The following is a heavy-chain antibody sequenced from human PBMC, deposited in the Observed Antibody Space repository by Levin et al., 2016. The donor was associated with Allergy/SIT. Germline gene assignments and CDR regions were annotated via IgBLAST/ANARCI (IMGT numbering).Heavy chain of an antibody. D-gene: IGHD2-21*02. CDR1: GFTFNTYN. CDR3: ARDGSGVVTSHWYFDV. J-gene: IGHJ2*01. CDR2: VYSGGSA. V-gene: IGHV3-53*01. Sequence: GESLKISCAASGFTFNTYNMNWVRQAPGKGLEWVSVVYSGGSALYADSVKGRFTISRDNSKNTLYLQMSSLRAEDTAVYYCARDGSGVVTSHWYFDVWGRGTLVTVSS.